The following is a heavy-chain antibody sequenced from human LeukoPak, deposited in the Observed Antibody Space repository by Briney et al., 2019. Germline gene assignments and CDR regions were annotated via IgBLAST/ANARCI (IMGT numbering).Heavy chain of an antibody. CDR2: IYYSGST. J-gene: IGHJ5*02. CDR1: GGSISSGGYY. CDR3: ARDLRGTTGFDP. V-gene: IGHV4-31*03. D-gene: IGHD3-10*01. Sequence: SQTLSLTCTVSGGSISSGGYYWSWIRQHPGKGLEWIGYIYYSGSTYYNSSLKSRVTISVDTSKNQFSLKLSSVTAADTAVYYCARDLRGTTGFDPWGQGTLVTVSS.